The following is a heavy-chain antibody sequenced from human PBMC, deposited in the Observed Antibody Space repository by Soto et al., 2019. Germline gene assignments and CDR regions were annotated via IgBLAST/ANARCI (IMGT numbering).Heavy chain of an antibody. CDR3: AITLIAVAPYYYYYGMDV. V-gene: IGHV5-10-1*01. J-gene: IGHJ6*02. CDR2: IYLSDFYT. Sequence: GESLKISCKGSGYSFTSYWISWVRQMPGKGLVWMGMIYLSDFYTNFSPSFQGHVTISADKSISTSYLQWSSLKASDTAMYYCAITLIAVAPYYYYYGMDVWGQGTTVTVSS. D-gene: IGHD6-19*01. CDR1: GYSFTSYW.